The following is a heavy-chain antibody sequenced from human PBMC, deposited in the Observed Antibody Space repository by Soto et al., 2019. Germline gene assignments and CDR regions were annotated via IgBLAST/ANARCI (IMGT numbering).Heavy chain of an antibody. CDR3: AHRIKDQLLPNWFDP. D-gene: IGHD2-2*01. CDR1: GFSLSTSGVG. CDR2: IYWDDDK. J-gene: IGHJ5*02. V-gene: IGHV2-5*02. Sequence: QITLKESGPTMVKPTQTLTLTCTFSGFSLSTSGVGVGWIRQPPGKALEWLALIYWDDDKRYSPSLKSRRTNTKDTSKNQVVLTETNLDPVDTATYYGAHRIKDQLLPNWFDPWGQGTLVTVYS.